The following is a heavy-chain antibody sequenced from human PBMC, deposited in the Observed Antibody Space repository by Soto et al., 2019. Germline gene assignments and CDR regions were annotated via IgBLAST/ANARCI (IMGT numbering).Heavy chain of an antibody. CDR1: GGSVSTDYNY. CDR3: ASGDGYGGYVEDPNWFDP. Sequence: QVQLQESGPGLVKTSETLSLTCTVSGGSVSTDYNYWTWIRQPPGKGLEWIAYIYNSGSASYNPSLKSRVTISVDASKNQFSLALSSVTAADTAMYYCASGDGYGGYVEDPNWFDPWGQGILVTVSS. J-gene: IGHJ5*02. D-gene: IGHD5-12*01. CDR2: IYNSGSA. V-gene: IGHV4-61*01.